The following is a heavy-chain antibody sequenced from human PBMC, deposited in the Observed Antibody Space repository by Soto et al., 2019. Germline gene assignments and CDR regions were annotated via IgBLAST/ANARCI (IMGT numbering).Heavy chain of an antibody. V-gene: IGHV4-59*01. J-gene: IGHJ5*02. Sequence: PSETLSLTCTVSGGSISSYYLSWIRQPPGKGLEWIGYIYYSGSTNYNPSLKSRVTISVDTSKNQFSLKLSSVTAADTAAYYCARDTSIAVAAPFPPFDPWGQGTLVTVSS. CDR3: ARDTSIAVAAPFPPFDP. CDR1: GGSISSYY. D-gene: IGHD6-19*01. CDR2: IYYSGST.